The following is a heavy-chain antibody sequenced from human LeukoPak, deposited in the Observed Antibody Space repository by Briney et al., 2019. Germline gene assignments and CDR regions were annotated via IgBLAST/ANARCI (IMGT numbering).Heavy chain of an antibody. V-gene: IGHV3-15*01. J-gene: IGHJ4*02. D-gene: IGHD4-17*01. CDR2: IKSKTDGGTT. CDR3: TTDYMDYGDQYYFDY. Sequence: GGSLRLSCAASGFTFSNAWMSWVRQAPGKGLEWVGRIKSKTDGGTTDYAAPVKGRFTISRDDSKNTLYLQMNSLKTEDTAVYYCTTDYMDYGDQYYFDYWGQGTLVTVSS. CDR1: GFTFSNAW.